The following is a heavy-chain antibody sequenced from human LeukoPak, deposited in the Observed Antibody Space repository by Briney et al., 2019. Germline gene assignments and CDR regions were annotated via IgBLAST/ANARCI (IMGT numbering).Heavy chain of an antibody. J-gene: IGHJ5*02. CDR3: GRGHYGDYA. Sequence: GGSLRLSCAASGFTFSGYWMSWVRQAPGKGLECVANIKEDGSEKFYVDSVKGRFTISRDNAENSLFLQMNSLKAEDTAVYYCGRGHYGDYAWGQGTLVTVSS. CDR2: IKEDGSEK. V-gene: IGHV3-7*01. CDR1: GFTFSGYW. D-gene: IGHD4-17*01.